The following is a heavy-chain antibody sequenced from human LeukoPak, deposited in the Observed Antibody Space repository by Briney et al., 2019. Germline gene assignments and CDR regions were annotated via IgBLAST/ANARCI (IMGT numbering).Heavy chain of an antibody. J-gene: IGHJ4*02. D-gene: IGHD1-7*01. V-gene: IGHV1-69*13. CDR1: GGTFSSYA. CDR2: IIPIFGTA. Sequence: SVKVSCKASGGTFSSYAISWVRQAPGQGLEWMGGIIPIFGTANYAQKFQGRVTITADESTSTAYMELSSLRSEDTAVYYCARSFITGTTREYYFGYWGQGTLVTVSS. CDR3: ARSFITGTTREYYFGY.